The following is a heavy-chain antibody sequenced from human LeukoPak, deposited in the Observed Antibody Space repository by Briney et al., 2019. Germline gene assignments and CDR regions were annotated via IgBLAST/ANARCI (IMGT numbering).Heavy chain of an antibody. V-gene: IGHV4-39*02. CDR1: GGSISSTRYY. CDR2: IYYIGST. J-gene: IGHJ4*02. CDR3: ARDAMYYGSGYYFDY. Sequence: SETLSLTCTVSGGSISSTRYYWGWIRQPPGKGLEWIGSIYYIGSTYYNPSLKSRVTISVDTSKNQFSLKLSSVTAADTAVYYCARDAMYYGSGYYFDYWGQGTLVTVSS. D-gene: IGHD3-10*01.